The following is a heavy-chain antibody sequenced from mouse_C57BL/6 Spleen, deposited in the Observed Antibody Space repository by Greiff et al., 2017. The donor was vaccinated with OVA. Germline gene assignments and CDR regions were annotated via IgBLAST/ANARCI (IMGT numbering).Heavy chain of an antibody. CDR2: INPNNGGT. CDR3: ASLFYGSSFFYCDY. D-gene: IGHD1-1*01. V-gene: IGHV1-26*01. J-gene: IGHJ2*01. Sequence: EVQLQQSGPELVKPGASVKISCKASGYTFTDYYMNWVKQSHGKSLEWIGDINPNNGGTSYNQKFKGKATLTVDKSSSTAYMELRSLTSEDSAVYYCASLFYGSSFFYCDYWGQGTTRTVSS. CDR1: GYTFTDYY.